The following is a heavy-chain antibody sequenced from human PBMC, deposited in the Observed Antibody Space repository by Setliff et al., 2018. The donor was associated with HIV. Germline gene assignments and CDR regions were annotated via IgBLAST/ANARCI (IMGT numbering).Heavy chain of an antibody. Sequence: GGSLRLSCAASELTFSNYAMTWVRQAPGKGLEWVANINQDGTATFYVDSVQGRFTISRDNANNLLFLQMNNLRDEDTAVYYCASFYGDYGYWGHGTQVTVSS. CDR3: ASFYGDYGY. CDR1: ELTFSNYA. J-gene: IGHJ4*01. D-gene: IGHD3-10*01. CDR2: INQDGTAT. V-gene: IGHV3-7*03.